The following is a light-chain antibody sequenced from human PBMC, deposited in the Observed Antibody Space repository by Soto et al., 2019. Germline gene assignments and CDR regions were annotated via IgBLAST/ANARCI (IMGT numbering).Light chain of an antibody. V-gene: IGLV1-47*01. CDR2: ADN. Sequence: QSALTQPPSASGTPGQRVTISCAGSSSNIGSDYVYWYQQLPGMAPKLLIYADNQRPSGVPDRFSGSKSGTSASLGISGLRSEDEADYYCAAWDDRLSGWVFGGGTKLTVL. J-gene: IGLJ3*02. CDR1: SSNIGSDY. CDR3: AAWDDRLSGWV.